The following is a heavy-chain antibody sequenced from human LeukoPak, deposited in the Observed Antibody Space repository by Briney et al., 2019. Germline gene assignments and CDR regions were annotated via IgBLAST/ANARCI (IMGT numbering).Heavy chain of an antibody. V-gene: IGHV3-23*01. CDR3: AKGLLAGLLWFGELFVF. CDR1: GFTFSSYA. Sequence: GGSLRLSCAASGFTFSSYAMSWVRQAPGKGLEWVSAISGSGGSTYYADSVKGRFTISRDNSKNTLYLQMNSLRAEDTAVYYCAKGLLAGLLWFGELFVFWGQGTLVTVSS. J-gene: IGHJ4*02. D-gene: IGHD3-10*01. CDR2: ISGSGGST.